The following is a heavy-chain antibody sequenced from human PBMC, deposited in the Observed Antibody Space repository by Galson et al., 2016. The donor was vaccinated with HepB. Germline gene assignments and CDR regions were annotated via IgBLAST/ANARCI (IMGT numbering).Heavy chain of an antibody. Sequence: SLRLSCASSGFTFNNYAMSWVRQAPGKGLEWVSSISGSGGSTYYADSVKGRFTISRDNSNNTLYVQMSSLRGEDTAIYYCAKVTTVSMSLSNYAMDVWGQGTTVTVSS. CDR2: ISGSGGST. D-gene: IGHD4-17*01. J-gene: IGHJ6*02. CDR1: GFTFNNYA. V-gene: IGHV3-23*01. CDR3: AKVTTVSMSLSNYAMDV.